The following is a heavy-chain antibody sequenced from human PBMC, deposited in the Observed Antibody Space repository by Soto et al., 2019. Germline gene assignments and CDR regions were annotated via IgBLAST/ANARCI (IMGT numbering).Heavy chain of an antibody. Sequence: PSETLSLTCAVYGGSFSGYYWSWIRQPPGKGLEWIGEINHSGSTNYNPSLKSRVTISVDTSKNQFSLKLSSVTAADTAVYYCARYGGYSGYDYSNHWFDPWGQGTLVT. CDR3: ARYGGYSGYDYSNHWFDP. J-gene: IGHJ5*02. CDR1: GGSFSGYY. CDR2: INHSGST. D-gene: IGHD5-12*01. V-gene: IGHV4-34*01.